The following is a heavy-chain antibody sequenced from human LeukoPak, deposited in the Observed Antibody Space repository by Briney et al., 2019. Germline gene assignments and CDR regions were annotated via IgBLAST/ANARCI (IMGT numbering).Heavy chain of an antibody. V-gene: IGHV3-48*01. Sequence: GGSLRLSCAASGFTFRSYSMNWVRQAPGKGLEWVSYISSSSSTIYYADSVKGRFTISRDNAKNSLYLQMNSLRAEDTAVYYCARVRSNSYDSSGPRSGYFDYWGQGTLVTVSS. CDR2: ISSSSSTI. D-gene: IGHD3-22*01. J-gene: IGHJ4*02. CDR1: GFTFRSYS. CDR3: ARVRSNSYDSSGPRSGYFDY.